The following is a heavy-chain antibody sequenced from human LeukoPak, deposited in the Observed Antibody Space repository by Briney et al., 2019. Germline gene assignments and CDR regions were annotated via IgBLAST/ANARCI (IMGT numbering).Heavy chain of an antibody. CDR3: AKVEAAADSYFDY. CDR2: ISGSGGST. V-gene: IGHV3-23*01. Sequence: GGSLRLSCAASGFTFSSYAMSWVRQAPGKGLEWVSAISGSGGSTYYADSVKGRFTISRDNSKNTLYLQMNSLRAEDTGVYYCAKVEAAADSYFDYWGQGTLVTVSS. D-gene: IGHD6-13*01. CDR1: GFTFSSYA. J-gene: IGHJ4*02.